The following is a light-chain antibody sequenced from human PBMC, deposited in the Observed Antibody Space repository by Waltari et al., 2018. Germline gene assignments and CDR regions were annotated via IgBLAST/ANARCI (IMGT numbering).Light chain of an antibody. CDR1: SSHIGSNT. CDR3: AAWDDSLNGVV. J-gene: IGLJ2*01. Sequence: QSVLTQPPSASGTPGQRVTPSCSGSSSHIGSNTVNWYQQLPGTAPKLLIYSNNQRPSGVPDRFSGSKSGTSASLAISGLQSEDEADYYCAAWDDSLNGVVFGGGTKLTVL. V-gene: IGLV1-44*01. CDR2: SNN.